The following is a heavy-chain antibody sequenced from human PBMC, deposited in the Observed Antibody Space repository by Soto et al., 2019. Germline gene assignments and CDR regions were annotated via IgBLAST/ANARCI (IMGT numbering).Heavy chain of an antibody. V-gene: IGHV3-11*01. CDR3: ARGAYGDPYYFDY. J-gene: IGHJ4*02. Sequence: LXGSGAAACFTFSDYYRSWIRQAPGKGLEWVSYISSSGSTIYYADSVKGRFTISRDNAKNSLYLQMNSLRAEDTAVYYCARGAYGDPYYFDYWGQGTLVTVSS. D-gene: IGHD4-17*01. CDR1: CFTFSDYY. CDR2: ISSSGSTI.